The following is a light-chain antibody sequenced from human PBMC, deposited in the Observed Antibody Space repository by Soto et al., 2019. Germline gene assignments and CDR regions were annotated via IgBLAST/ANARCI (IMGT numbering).Light chain of an antibody. Sequence: EIVMTQSPVTLSASPGERVTLAGRASQSVNINLAWYQQRPGQAPRGHICGASNRASGIPDRFKGSVSGTDFTLTIISREPDDFALYYCQQYKDWPPLPFGGGTRVQIK. CDR1: QSVNIN. CDR2: GAS. V-gene: IGKV3D-15*01. J-gene: IGKJ4*01. CDR3: QQYKDWPPLP.